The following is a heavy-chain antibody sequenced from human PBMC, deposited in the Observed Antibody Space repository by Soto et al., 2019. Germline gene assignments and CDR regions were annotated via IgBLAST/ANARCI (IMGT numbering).Heavy chain of an antibody. CDR2: ISSSSSTI. CDR3: ERNPINMYRGYYDY. CDR1: GFTFRRYS. J-gene: IGHJ4*02. Sequence: EVQLVESGGGLVQPGGSLRISCAASGFTFRRYSMNWVRQAPGKGLEWDSYISSSSSTIYYADSVKGRFTISIDNAKNSMDLQMNSLRDEDTAVYYCERNPINMYRGYYDYWRQG. V-gene: IGHV3-48*02. D-gene: IGHD3-10*01.